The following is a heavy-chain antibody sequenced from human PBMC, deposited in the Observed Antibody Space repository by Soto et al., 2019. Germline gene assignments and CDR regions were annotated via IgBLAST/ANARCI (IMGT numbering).Heavy chain of an antibody. D-gene: IGHD2-2*01. CDR3: ARGLVVVVPAAGVWFDP. J-gene: IGHJ5*02. Sequence: QVQLQQWGAGLLKPSETLSLTCAVYGGSFSGYYWSWIRQPPGKGLEWIGEINHSGSTNYNPSLKSRVTISVHTYKNQFSLKLSSVTAADTAVYYCARGLVVVVPAAGVWFDPWGQGTLVTVSS. V-gene: IGHV4-34*01. CDR1: GGSFSGYY. CDR2: INHSGST.